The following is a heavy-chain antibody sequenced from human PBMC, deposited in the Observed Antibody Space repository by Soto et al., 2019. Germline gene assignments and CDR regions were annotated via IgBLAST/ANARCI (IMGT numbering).Heavy chain of an antibody. D-gene: IGHD3-10*01. V-gene: IGHV4-59*01. J-gene: IGHJ5*02. CDR2: IYYSGST. CDR1: GGSISSYY. Sequence: PWETLSLTCTVSGGSISSYYLSWIRQPPGKGLEWIGYIYYSGSTNYNPSLKSRVTISVDTSKNQFSLKLSSVTAADTAVYYCARVLYYYGSGSYSPWGQGALVTVSS. CDR3: ARVLYYYGSGSYSP.